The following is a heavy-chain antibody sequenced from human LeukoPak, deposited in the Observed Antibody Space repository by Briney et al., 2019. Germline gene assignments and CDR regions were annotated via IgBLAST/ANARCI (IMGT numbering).Heavy chain of an antibody. J-gene: IGHJ4*02. CDR1: GFTFSSYW. Sequence: PGGSLRLSCAASGFTFSSYWMSWVRQAPGKGLEWVANIKEDGSEKYYVDSVKGRFTISRDNAKNSLYLQMNSLRAEDTAVYYCARDEVGVIVATSFDYWGQGTLVTVSS. CDR3: ARDEVGVIVATSFDY. D-gene: IGHD5-12*01. V-gene: IGHV3-7*01. CDR2: IKEDGSEK.